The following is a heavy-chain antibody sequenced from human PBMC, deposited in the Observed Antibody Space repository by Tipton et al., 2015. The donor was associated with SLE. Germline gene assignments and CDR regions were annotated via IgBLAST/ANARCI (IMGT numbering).Heavy chain of an antibody. Sequence: TLSLTCTVSGGSISSSSHYWGWIRQPPGKGLEWIGSIYYSGTTYYNPSLKSRVTISVDTSKNQFSLKLSSVTAADTAVYYCARGERITMVRGASHGAFDIWGQGTMVTVSS. CDR1: GGSISSSSHY. V-gene: IGHV4-39*07. J-gene: IGHJ3*02. CDR2: IYYSGTT. D-gene: IGHD3-10*01. CDR3: ARGERITMVRGASHGAFDI.